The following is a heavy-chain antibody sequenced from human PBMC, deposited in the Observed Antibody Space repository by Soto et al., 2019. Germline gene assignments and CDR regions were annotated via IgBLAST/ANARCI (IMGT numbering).Heavy chain of an antibody. CDR3: ARFPRQRSLYDSSGYLDY. D-gene: IGHD3-22*01. CDR2: IYSGGST. J-gene: IGHJ4*02. CDR1: GFTVSSNY. Sequence: PGGSLRLSCAASGFTVSSNYMSWVRQAPGKGLEWVSVIYSGGSTYYADSVKGRFTISRDNSKNTLYLQMNSLRAEDTAVYYCARFPRQRSLYDSSGYLDYWGQGTLVTVSS. V-gene: IGHV3-53*01.